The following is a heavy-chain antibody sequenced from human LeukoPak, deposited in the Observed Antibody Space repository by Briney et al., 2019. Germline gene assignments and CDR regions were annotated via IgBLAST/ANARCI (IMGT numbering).Heavy chain of an antibody. J-gene: IGHJ5*02. Sequence: SETLSLTCTVSGGSISSSSYYWGWIRQPPGKGLEWIGSIYYSGSTYYNPSLKSRVTISVDTSKNQFSLKLSSVTAADTAVYYCAREAYSGYDEPWGQGTLVTVSS. CDR2: IYYSGST. V-gene: IGHV4-39*02. CDR1: GGSISSSSYY. CDR3: AREAYSGYDEP. D-gene: IGHD5-12*01.